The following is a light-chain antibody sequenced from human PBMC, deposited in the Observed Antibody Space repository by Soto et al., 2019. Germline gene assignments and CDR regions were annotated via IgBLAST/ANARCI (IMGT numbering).Light chain of an antibody. CDR2: GAS. J-gene: IGKJ1*01. V-gene: IGKV1-39*01. Sequence: DIQVTQSPSSLSASLGDRVTITCRASQTISIFLNWYQQKPGKAPKLLIYGASTLQSGVPSRFSGGGSGTDFTLTISRLQPEDFATYYCQRSYGSPPWTFGQGTKVDIK. CDR1: QTISIF. CDR3: QRSYGSPPWT.